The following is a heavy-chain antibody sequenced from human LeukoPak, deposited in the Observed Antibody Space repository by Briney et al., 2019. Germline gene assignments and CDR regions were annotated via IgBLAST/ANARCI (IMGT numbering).Heavy chain of an antibody. CDR3: ASTSSITGTTSWFGP. V-gene: IGHV4-31*03. D-gene: IGHD1-7*01. CDR1: GGSISSGGYY. Sequence: TLTLTCTVSGGSISSGGYYWSWIRQHPGKGLEWIGYIYYSGSTYYNPSLKSRVTISVDTSKNQFSLKLSSVSAADTAVYYCASTSSITGTTSWFGPWAREPWSPSPQ. CDR2: IYYSGST. J-gene: IGHJ5*02.